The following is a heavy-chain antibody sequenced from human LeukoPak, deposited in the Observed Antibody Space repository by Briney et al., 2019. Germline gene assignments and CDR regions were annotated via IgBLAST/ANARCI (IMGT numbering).Heavy chain of an antibody. CDR2: IYTSGST. CDR1: GGSISSYH. V-gene: IGHV4-4*07. Sequence: PSETLSLTCTVSGGSISSYHWSWIRQPAGKGLEWIGRIYTSGSTNYNPSLKSRVTISVETSKNQFFLKLSSVTGADTAVYYCARNDRGSGSYYYWGQGTLVTVSS. D-gene: IGHD3-10*01. J-gene: IGHJ4*02. CDR3: ARNDRGSGSYYY.